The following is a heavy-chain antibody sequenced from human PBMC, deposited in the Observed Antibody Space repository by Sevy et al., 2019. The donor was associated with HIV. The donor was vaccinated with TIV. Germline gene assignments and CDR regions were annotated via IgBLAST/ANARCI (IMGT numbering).Heavy chain of an antibody. Sequence: GGYLRLSCAASGVTFSNSWMHWVRQVPGKGLVWVSYINSDGSTTTYADSVKGRFTISRDNAKNTVYLQMISLRAEDTAVYYCARDSSYALDVRGQGPTVTVSS. V-gene: IGHV3-74*03. CDR3: ARDSSYALDV. J-gene: IGHJ6*02. CDR2: INSDGSTT. CDR1: GVTFSNSW.